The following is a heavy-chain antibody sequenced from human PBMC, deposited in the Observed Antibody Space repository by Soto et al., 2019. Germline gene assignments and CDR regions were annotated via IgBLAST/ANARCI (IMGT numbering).Heavy chain of an antibody. J-gene: IGHJ2*01. CDR1: GGSFSGYY. CDR3: ARESHDILTGPPWVWYGDL. CDR2: IIDRGSI. V-gene: IGHV4-34*12. D-gene: IGHD3-9*01. Sequence: QVQLQQWGAGALRPLATLSLTCGASGGSFSGYYWAWIRQSPGQGLEWIGEIIDRGSINYNPSLKSRVSISVDTSKNHDSLKLRSVTAADTAVYYCARESHDILTGPPWVWYGDLGGRGTVVTVSS.